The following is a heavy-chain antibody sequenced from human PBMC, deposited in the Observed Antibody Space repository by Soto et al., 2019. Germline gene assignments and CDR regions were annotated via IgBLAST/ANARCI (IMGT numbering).Heavy chain of an antibody. CDR1: GGSISSYY. V-gene: IGHV4-59*01. CDR3: ARAPTSLNWFDP. CDR2: IYYSGST. J-gene: IGHJ5*02. Sequence: KTSETLSLTCTVSGGSISSYYWSWIRQPPGKGLEWIGYIYYSGSTNYNPSLKSRVTISVDTSKNQFSLKLSSVTAADTAVYYCARAPTSLNWFDPWGQGTLVTVSS.